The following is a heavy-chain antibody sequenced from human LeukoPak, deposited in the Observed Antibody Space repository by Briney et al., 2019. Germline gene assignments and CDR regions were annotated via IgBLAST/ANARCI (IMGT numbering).Heavy chain of an antibody. CDR1: GFTFSSYG. J-gene: IGHJ6*02. CDR3: ARVDSSGWKDSTATLDV. Sequence: GRSLRLSCAASGFTFSSYGMHWVRQAPGKGLEWVAVIWYDGSNKYYADSVKGRFTISRDNAKNSLYLQMNSLRDEDTAVYYCARVDSSGWKDSTATLDVWGQGTTVTVSS. D-gene: IGHD6-19*01. V-gene: IGHV3-33*01. CDR2: IWYDGSNK.